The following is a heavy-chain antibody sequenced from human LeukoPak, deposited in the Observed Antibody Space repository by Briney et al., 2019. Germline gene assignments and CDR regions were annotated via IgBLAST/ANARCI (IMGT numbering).Heavy chain of an antibody. CDR1: GFTFSSSH. Sequence: GGSLRLSCAASGFTFSSSHMSWVRQAPGKGLECVSAIPFSGASTYYADSVKGRFTISRDNPKNTLYLRMNGLRVEDTALYYCARSASGTFLAFDIWGQGTLLTVSS. J-gene: IGHJ3*02. D-gene: IGHD1-26*01. V-gene: IGHV3-23*01. CDR2: IPFSGAST. CDR3: ARSASGTFLAFDI.